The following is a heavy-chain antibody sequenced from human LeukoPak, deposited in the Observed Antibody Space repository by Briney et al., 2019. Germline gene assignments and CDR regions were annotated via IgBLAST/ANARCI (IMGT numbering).Heavy chain of an antibody. CDR3: ARGPWELPRFDY. D-gene: IGHD1-26*01. CDR2: ISAYNGNT. J-gene: IGHJ4*02. V-gene: IGHV1-18*01. CDR1: GYTFTSYG. Sequence: ASVKVSCEASGYTFTSYGNSWVRQAPGQGLEWMGWISAYNGNTNYAQKLQGRVTMTTDTSTSTAYMELRSLRSDDTAVYYCARGPWELPRFDYWGQGTLVTVSS.